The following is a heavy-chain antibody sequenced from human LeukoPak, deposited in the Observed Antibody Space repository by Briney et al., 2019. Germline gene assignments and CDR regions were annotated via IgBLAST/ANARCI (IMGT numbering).Heavy chain of an antibody. J-gene: IGHJ4*02. CDR1: GGSFSGYY. CDR3: ARGTSYGGKGFGY. CDR2: INHSGST. Sequence: SETLSLTCAVYGGSFSGYYWSWIRQPPGKGLEWIGEINHSGSTNYNPSLKSRVTISVDTSKNQFSLKLSSVTAADTAVYYCARGTSYGGKGFGYWGQGTLVTVSS. V-gene: IGHV4-34*01. D-gene: IGHD4-23*01.